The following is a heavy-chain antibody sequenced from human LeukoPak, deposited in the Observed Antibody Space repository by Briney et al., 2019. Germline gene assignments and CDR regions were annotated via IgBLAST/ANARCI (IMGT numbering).Heavy chain of an antibody. V-gene: IGHV3-33*01. CDR1: GFTFSSYG. D-gene: IGHD3-9*01. Sequence: GGSLRLSCAASGFTFSSYGMHWVRQAPGKGLEWVAVIWYDGSNKYYADSVKGRFTISRDNSKNTLYLQMNGLRAEDTAVYYCAREGPQEQVLRYFDWLSNALDYWGQGTLVTVSS. CDR3: AREGPQEQVLRYFDWLSNALDY. J-gene: IGHJ4*02. CDR2: IWYDGSNK.